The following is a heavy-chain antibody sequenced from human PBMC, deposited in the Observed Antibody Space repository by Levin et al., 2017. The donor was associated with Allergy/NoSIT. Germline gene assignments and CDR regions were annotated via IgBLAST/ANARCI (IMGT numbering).Heavy chain of an antibody. J-gene: IGHJ4*02. CDR3: ARCRPISGPPDFFDY. CDR1: GYRFTDYW. CDR2: IHPGDSDD. Sequence: MTGGSLRLSCEGSGYRFTDYWIGWVRQTPGIGLEWMGIIHPGDSDDRYNPSFEGQVTVSADKSLNIAYLQWGSLKVSDTAMYYCARCRPISGPPDFFDYWGQGTLVTVSS. V-gene: IGHV5-51*01. D-gene: IGHD1-14*01.